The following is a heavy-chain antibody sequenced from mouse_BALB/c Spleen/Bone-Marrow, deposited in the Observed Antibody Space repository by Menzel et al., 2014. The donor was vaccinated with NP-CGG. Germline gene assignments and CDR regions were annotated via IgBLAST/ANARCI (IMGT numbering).Heavy chain of an antibody. CDR3: AREPHYYAMDY. CDR2: IWGDGST. Sequence: QVQLKDSGPGLVAPSQSLSITCAVSGFSLTGYGVNWVRQPPGKGLEWLGMIWGDGSTDYNSALKSRLSISKDNSKSQVFLKMNSLQTDVTARYYCAREPHYYAMDYWGQGTSVTVSS. CDR1: GFSLTGYG. V-gene: IGHV2-6-7*01. J-gene: IGHJ4*01.